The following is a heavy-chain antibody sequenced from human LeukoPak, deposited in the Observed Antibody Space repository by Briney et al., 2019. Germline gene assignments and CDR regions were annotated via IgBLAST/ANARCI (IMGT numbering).Heavy chain of an antibody. Sequence: PSETLSLTCAVSGGSISSGGYSWSWIRQPPGKGLEWIGYIYHSGSTYYNPSLKSRVTISVDTSKNQFSLKLSSVTAADTAVYYCAREAHYYYGMDVWAKGPRSPSP. J-gene: IGHJ6*02. CDR1: GGSISSGGYS. V-gene: IGHV4-30-2*01. CDR2: IYHSGST. CDR3: AREAHYYYGMDV.